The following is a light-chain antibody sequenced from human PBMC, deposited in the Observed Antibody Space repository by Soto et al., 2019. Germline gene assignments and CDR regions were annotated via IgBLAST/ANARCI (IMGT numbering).Light chain of an antibody. V-gene: IGKV3-20*01. CDR3: QQYGSSPMT. J-gene: IGKJ5*01. CDR2: GAS. Sequence: EVVMTQSPTTLSVSPGERATLSCRASQSVNSNLAWYQQKPGQAPRLLIYGASSRATGIPDMFSGCGSGTDFTLTISRLEPEDFAVYYCQQYGSSPMTFGLGTRLEIK. CDR1: QSVNSN.